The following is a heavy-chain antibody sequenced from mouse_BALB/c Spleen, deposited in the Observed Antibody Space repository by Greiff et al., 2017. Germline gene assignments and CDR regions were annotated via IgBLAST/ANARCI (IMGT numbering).Heavy chain of an antibody. V-gene: IGHV3-5*02. CDR1: GISITTGNYR. J-gene: IGHJ2*01. Sequence: EVKLVESGPGLVKPSQTVSLTCTVTGISITTGNYRWSWIRQFPGHKLEWIGYIYYSGTITYNPSLTSRTTITRDTSKNQFFLEMNSLTAEDTATYYCARDGNYYGFDYWGQGTTLTVSS. CDR3: ARDGNYYGFDY. CDR2: IYYSGTI. D-gene: IGHD1-1*01.